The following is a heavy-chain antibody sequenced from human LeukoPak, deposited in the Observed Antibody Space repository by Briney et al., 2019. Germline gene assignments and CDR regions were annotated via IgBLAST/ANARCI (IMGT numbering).Heavy chain of an antibody. V-gene: IGHV3-23*01. CDR1: GITLSNYG. J-gene: IGHJ4*02. D-gene: IGHD3-22*01. CDR2: ISGSGGST. Sequence: QPGGSLRLSCAVSGITLSNYGMSWVRQTPRKGLEWVAGISGSGGSTSYADSVKGRFTISRDNPKNTLYLEMNSLRAEDTAVYFCAKRGVVIRVILVGFHKEAYYFDSWGQGALVTVSS. CDR3: AKRGVVIRVILVGFHKEAYYFDS.